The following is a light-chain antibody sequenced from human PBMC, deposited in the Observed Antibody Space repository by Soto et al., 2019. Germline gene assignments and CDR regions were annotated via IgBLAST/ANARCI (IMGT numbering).Light chain of an antibody. J-gene: IGKJ1*01. CDR1: QSISSY. CDR2: AAS. V-gene: IGKV1-39*01. Sequence: DFRMSQSPFSLSAPHPDRVTITCRASQSISSYLNWYQQKPGKAPKLLIYAASSLQSGVPSRFSGSGSGTEFTLTIRILQPDDIATYYWQQYSSYPACTFGEGTKVDIK. CDR3: QQYSSYPACT.